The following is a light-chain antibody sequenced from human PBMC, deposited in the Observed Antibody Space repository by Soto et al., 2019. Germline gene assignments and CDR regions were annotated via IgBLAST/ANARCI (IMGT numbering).Light chain of an antibody. J-gene: IGKJ4*01. Sequence: DIQITQSPSSLSASGADRVTITCRSSQDIGTDLGWYQQKPGKAPERLIYEASVLQSGVPSRFSGSGSGTEFTLTVSSLQPEDFATYYCVQHYSYPLTFGGGTKVDIK. CDR1: QDIGTD. CDR3: VQHYSYPLT. V-gene: IGKV1-17*01. CDR2: EAS.